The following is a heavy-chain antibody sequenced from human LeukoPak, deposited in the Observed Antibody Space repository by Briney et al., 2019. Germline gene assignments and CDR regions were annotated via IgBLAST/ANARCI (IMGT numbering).Heavy chain of an antibody. CDR1: GGSISGYY. V-gene: IGHV4-4*07. CDR2: IYTSGST. CDR3: ARFAVTRCFDY. D-gene: IGHD4-17*01. Sequence: SETLSPTCTVSGGSISGYYWSWIRQPAGKGLEWLGRIYTSGSTNYNPSLKSRVTVSVDTSKNQFSLKLSSVTAADTAVYYCARFAVTRCFDYWGQGTLVTVSS. J-gene: IGHJ4*02.